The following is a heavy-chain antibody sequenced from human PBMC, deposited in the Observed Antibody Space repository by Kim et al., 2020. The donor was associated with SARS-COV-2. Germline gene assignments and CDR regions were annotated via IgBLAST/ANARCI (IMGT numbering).Heavy chain of an antibody. CDR1: GGSISSSSYY. D-gene: IGHD5-12*01. CDR2: IYYSGST. Sequence: SETLSLTCTVSGGSISSSSYYWGWIRQPPGKGLEWIGSIYYSGSTYYNPSLKSRVTISVDTSKNQFSLKLSSVTAADTAVYYRARHGRRWLQLSPREFD. V-gene: IGHV4-39*01. CDR3: ARHGRRWLQLSPREFD. J-gene: IGHJ4*01.